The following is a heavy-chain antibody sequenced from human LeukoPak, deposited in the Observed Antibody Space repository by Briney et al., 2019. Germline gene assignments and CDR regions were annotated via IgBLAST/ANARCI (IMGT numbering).Heavy chain of an antibody. Sequence: GGSLRLSCAASGFTFSSYWMSWVRHAPGEGLEWVANIKQDGTEKYYMDSVKGRFSISRDNAKNSLYLQMNALRAEDTAVYYCAGDVRPDYWGQGTLVTVST. CDR1: GFTFSSYW. D-gene: IGHD6-6*01. CDR3: AGDVRPDY. J-gene: IGHJ4*02. V-gene: IGHV3-7*04. CDR2: IKQDGTEK.